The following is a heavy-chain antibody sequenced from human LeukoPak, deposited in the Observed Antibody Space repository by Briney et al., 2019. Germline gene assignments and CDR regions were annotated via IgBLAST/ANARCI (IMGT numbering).Heavy chain of an antibody. D-gene: IGHD7-27*01. CDR3: ARDMWGTFDY. CDR2: ISPDGSTT. Sequence: GGSLRLSCAASGFSFSAFWMHWVRQAPGTGPVWVSRISPDGSTTYYADSVKGRFTISRDNAKNTLYLQISSLRAEDTAVYYCARDMWGTFDYWGQGTLVTVSS. V-gene: IGHV3-74*01. CDR1: GFSFSAFW. J-gene: IGHJ4*02.